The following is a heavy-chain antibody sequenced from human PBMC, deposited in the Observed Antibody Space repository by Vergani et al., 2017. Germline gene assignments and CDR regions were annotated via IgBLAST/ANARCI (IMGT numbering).Heavy chain of an antibody. D-gene: IGHD3-10*01. V-gene: IGHV4-31*03. J-gene: IGHJ3*02. CDR3: ARGGLPDAFDI. Sequence: QVQLQESGPGLVKPSQTLSLTCTVSGGSISSGGYYWSWIRQHPGKGLEWIGYIYYSGSTYYNPSLKSRVTISVDTSKNQFSLKLSSVTAADTAAYFCARGGLPDAFDIWGQGTLVTVSS. CDR1: GGSISSGGYY. CDR2: IYYSGST.